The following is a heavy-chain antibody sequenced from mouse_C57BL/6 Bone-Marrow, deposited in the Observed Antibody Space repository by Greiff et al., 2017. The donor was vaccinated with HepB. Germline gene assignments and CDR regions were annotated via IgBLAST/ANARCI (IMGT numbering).Heavy chain of an antibody. Sequence: QVQLQQPGAELVRPGTSVKLSCKASGYTFTSYWMHWVKQRPGQGLEWIGVIDPSDSYTNYNQKFKGKATLTVDTSSSTAYMQRSSLTSEDSAVYYCAGDYYGSGNFDYWGQGTTLTVSS. CDR3: AGDYYGSGNFDY. J-gene: IGHJ2*01. V-gene: IGHV1-59*01. CDR1: GYTFTSYW. D-gene: IGHD1-1*01. CDR2: IDPSDSYT.